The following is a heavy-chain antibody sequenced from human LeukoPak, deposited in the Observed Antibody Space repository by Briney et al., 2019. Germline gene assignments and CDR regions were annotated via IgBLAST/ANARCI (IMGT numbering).Heavy chain of an antibody. V-gene: IGHV3-15*01. Sequence: GGSLRLSCAASGFTFSNAWMSWVRQAPGKGLEWVGRIKSKTDGGTTDYAAPVKGRFTISRDNSKNTLYLQMNSLRAEDTAVYYCAAFRGNFQHWGQGTLVTVSS. J-gene: IGHJ1*01. CDR1: GFTFSNAW. CDR2: IKSKTDGGTT. CDR3: AAFRGNFQH. D-gene: IGHD3-16*01.